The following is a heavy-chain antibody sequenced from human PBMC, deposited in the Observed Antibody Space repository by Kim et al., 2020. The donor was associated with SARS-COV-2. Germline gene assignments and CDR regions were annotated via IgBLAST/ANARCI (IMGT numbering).Heavy chain of an antibody. D-gene: IGHD3-22*01. J-gene: IGHJ4*02. V-gene: IGHV1-69*01. Sequence: QKFQGRVTITADESTSTAYMELSSLRSEDTAVYYCARNHLGESSGYVFDYWGQGTLVTVSS. CDR3: ARNHLGESSGYVFDY.